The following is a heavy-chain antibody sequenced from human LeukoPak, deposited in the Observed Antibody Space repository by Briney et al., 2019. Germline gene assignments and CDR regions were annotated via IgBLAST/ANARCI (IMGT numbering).Heavy chain of an antibody. D-gene: IGHD3-22*01. CDR1: GFTFSSYA. V-gene: IGHV1-69*01. CDR3: ARSLYDSSGRHFDY. J-gene: IGHJ4*02. Sequence: GGSLRLSCAASGFTFSSYAISRVRQAPGQGVEWMGGIIPIFGTANYAQKFQGRVTITADESTSTAYMELSSLRSEDTAVYYCARSLYDSSGRHFDYWGQGTLVTVSS. CDR2: IIPIFGTA.